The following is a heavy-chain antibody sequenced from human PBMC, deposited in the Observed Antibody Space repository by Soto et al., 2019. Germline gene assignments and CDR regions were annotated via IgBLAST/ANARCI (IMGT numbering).Heavy chain of an antibody. CDR1: GGSINNGGHY. V-gene: IGHV4-31*03. D-gene: IGHD3-16*01. Sequence: QVQLQESGPGLVKPSQTLSLTCTVSGGSINNGGHYWNWIRQLPGKGLEYVGYIYYSGSTYYNPSLKSRVAISIDTSQNQFSLILTSVTAADTAVYYCARDTAVGGGGSDWYFDLWGRGTLVAVSS. CDR2: IYYSGST. J-gene: IGHJ2*01. CDR3: ARDTAVGGGGSDWYFDL.